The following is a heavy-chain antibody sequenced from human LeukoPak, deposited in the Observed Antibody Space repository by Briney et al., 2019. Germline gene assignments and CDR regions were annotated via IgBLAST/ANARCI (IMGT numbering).Heavy chain of an antibody. Sequence: SQTLSLTCAISGDSVSSNSAAWTWIRQSPSRGLERLGRAYYRSKWYNDYAVSLKSRITINPDTSKNQFSLQLNSVTPEDTAVYYCARDLEYSSSYYYYGMDVWGQGTTVTVSS. V-gene: IGHV6-1*01. J-gene: IGHJ6*02. CDR3: ARDLEYSSSYYYYGMDV. D-gene: IGHD6-6*01. CDR2: AYYRSKWYN. CDR1: GDSVSSNSAA.